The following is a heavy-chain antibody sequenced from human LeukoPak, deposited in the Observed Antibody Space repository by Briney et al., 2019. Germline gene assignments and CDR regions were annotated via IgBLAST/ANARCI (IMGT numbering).Heavy chain of an antibody. CDR2: MSPDGSDK. V-gene: IGHV3-7*03. Sequence: PGGSLRLSCAASGFSFRDYWMSWVRQAPGKGLEWVADMSPDGSDKTYVDSVKGRLTISRDNAKQSLYLQMDSLRAEDTALYYCAKDTANGGNSGMPFFDYWGQGPLVTVSS. J-gene: IGHJ4*02. CDR1: GFSFRDYW. D-gene: IGHD2-21*02. CDR3: AKDTANGGNSGMPFFDY.